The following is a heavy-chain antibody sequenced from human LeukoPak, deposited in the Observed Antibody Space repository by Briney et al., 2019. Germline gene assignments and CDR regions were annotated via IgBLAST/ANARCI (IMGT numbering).Heavy chain of an antibody. Sequence: PSATLSLTCTVSGGSISSYYWSWIRQPPGKGLELIGYIYYSGSTNYNPSLKSRVTISVDTSKNQFSLKLSSVTAADTAVYYCAGGGSDGYSYGSFYYMDVWGKGTTVTVSS. V-gene: IGHV4-59*01. D-gene: IGHD5-18*01. J-gene: IGHJ6*03. CDR1: GGSISSYY. CDR2: IYYSGST. CDR3: AGGGSDGYSYGSFYYMDV.